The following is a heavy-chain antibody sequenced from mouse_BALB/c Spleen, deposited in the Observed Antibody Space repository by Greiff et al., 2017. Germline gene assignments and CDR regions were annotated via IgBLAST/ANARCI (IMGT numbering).Heavy chain of an antibody. V-gene: IGHV1S137*01. CDR3: ARGATLGAMDY. CDR1: GYTFTDSA. J-gene: IGHJ4*01. D-gene: IGHD3-1*01. CDR2: ISTYYGDA. Sequence: QVQLQQSGAELVRPGVSVKISCKGSGYTFTDSAMHWVKQSHAKSLEWIGVISTYYGDASYNQKFKGKATMTVDKSSSTAYMELARLTSEDSAIYYCARGATLGAMDYWGQGTSVTVSS.